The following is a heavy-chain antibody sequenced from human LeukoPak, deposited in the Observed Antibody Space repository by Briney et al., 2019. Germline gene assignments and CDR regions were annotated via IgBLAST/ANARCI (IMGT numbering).Heavy chain of an antibody. V-gene: IGHV4-61*02. Sequence: SQTLSLTCTVSGGSISSKSYYWSWIRQPAGKGLEWIGRIYASGSTDYNPSLKSRVTISVDTSKNQFSLKLSSVTAADTAVYYCARVEYRGSRGYSVYCFDYWGQGSLVTVSS. J-gene: IGHJ4*02. CDR3: ARVEYRGSRGYSVYCFDY. D-gene: IGHD3-22*01. CDR1: GGSISSKSYY. CDR2: IYASGST.